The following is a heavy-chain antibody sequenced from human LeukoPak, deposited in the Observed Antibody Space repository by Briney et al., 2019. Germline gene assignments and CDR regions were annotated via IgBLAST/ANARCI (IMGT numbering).Heavy chain of an antibody. Sequence: GGSLRLSCAASGFTFSNAWMSWVRQAPGKGLEWVGRIKSKTDGGTTDYAAPVKGRFTISRDDSKNTLYLQMNSLKTEDTAVYYCTTDPGRRDGYNDQTPFDYWGQGTLVTVSS. CDR1: GFTFSNAW. CDR2: IKSKTDGGTT. CDR3: TTDPGRRDGYNDQTPFDY. J-gene: IGHJ4*02. V-gene: IGHV3-15*01. D-gene: IGHD5-24*01.